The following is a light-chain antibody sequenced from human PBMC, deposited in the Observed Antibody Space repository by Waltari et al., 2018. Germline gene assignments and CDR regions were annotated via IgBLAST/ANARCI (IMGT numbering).Light chain of an antibody. J-gene: IGKJ1*01. CDR1: QSLVFSDGKTY. CDR3: MQTTHLPRT. Sequence: AVMTQSPLSLPVSLGQPASISCKSRQSLVFSDGKTYLHWFHQRPGQSPRRLIYKVSNRDSGVPDRFSGSGSGTDFTLKISRVEAEDVGVYYCMQTTHLPRTFGQGTKVEIK. CDR2: KVS. V-gene: IGKV2-30*01.